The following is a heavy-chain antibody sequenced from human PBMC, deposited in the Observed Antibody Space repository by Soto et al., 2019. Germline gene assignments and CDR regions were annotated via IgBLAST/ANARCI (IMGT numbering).Heavy chain of an antibody. CDR3: AGVSTVTKLDY. V-gene: IGHV4-59*01. CDR1: GASIGSSY. J-gene: IGHJ4*01. CDR2: IFYSGST. D-gene: IGHD4-17*01. Sequence: SETLSLTCTVSGASIGSSYWSWIRQPPGKGLEWMGYIFYSGSTNYSPSLNSRVSITVDTSKNQLSLNLSSVTAADTAVYYCAGVSTVTKLDYWGHGMWVTVSS.